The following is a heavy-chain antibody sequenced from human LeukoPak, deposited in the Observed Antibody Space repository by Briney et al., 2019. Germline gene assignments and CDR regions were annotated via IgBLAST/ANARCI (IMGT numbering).Heavy chain of an antibody. CDR3: ARDPNPSTTVALWNWFDP. CDR1: GGSISSSSYY. Sequence: SETLSLTCTVSGGSISSSSYYWGWIRQPPGKGLEWIGSIYYSGSTYYNPSLKSRVTISVDTSKNQFSLKLSSVTAADTAVYYCARDPNPSTTVALWNWFDPWGQGTLVTVSS. J-gene: IGHJ5*02. D-gene: IGHD4-23*01. CDR2: IYYSGST. V-gene: IGHV4-39*07.